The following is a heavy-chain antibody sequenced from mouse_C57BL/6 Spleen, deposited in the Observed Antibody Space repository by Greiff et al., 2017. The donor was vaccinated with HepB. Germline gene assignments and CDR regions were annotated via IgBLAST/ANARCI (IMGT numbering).Heavy chain of an antibody. J-gene: IGHJ3*01. V-gene: IGHV2-2*01. CDR1: GFSLTSYG. D-gene: IGHD2-3*01. CDR2: IWSGGST. CDR3: ASYDGYYGPFAY. Sequence: VKLMESGPGLVQPSQSLSITCTVSGFSLTSYGVHWVRQSPGKGLEWLGVIWSGGSTDYNAAFISRLSISKDNSKSQVFFKMNSLQADDTAIYYCASYDGYYGPFAYWGQGTLVTVSA.